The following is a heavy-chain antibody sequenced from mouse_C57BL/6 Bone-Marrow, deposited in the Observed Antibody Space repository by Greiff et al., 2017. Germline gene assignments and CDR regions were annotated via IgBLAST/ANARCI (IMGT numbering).Heavy chain of an antibody. V-gene: IGHV7-1*01. CDR2: SRNKANDYTT. CDR1: GFTFSDFY. D-gene: IGHD1-1*01. J-gene: IGHJ3*01. CDR3: ARDDDYGRSHCAY. Sequence: EVQLVESGGGLVQSGRSLRLSCATSGFTFSDFYMEWVRQAPGKGLEWIAASRNKANDYTTEYSASVKGRFIVSRDTSQSILYRQMNALRAEDTAIYYCARDDDYGRSHCAYWGQGTLVTVSA.